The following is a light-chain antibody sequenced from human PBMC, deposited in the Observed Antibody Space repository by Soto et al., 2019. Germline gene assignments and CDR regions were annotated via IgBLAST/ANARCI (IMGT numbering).Light chain of an antibody. J-gene: IGLJ1*01. V-gene: IGLV2-14*01. CDR2: AVS. CDR1: SSDIGGYNS. Sequence: QSVLTQPASVSGSPGQSITISCTGTSSDIGGYNSVSWYQQHPGKAPKLVIYAVSNRPSGVSNRFSGSKSGNTASLTISGLQAEDEADYYCSSYTSSSTLYVFGTGTKVTVL. CDR3: SSYTSSSTLYV.